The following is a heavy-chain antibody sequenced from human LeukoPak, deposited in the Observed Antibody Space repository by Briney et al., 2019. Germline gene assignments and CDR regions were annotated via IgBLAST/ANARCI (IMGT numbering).Heavy chain of an antibody. CDR2: INPNSGGT. CDR1: GYTFTSYY. D-gene: IGHD2-2*01. J-gene: IGHJ4*02. V-gene: IGHV1-2*02. CDR3: ARDGGTDCSSTSCYVGYFDY. Sequence: GASVKVSCKASGYTFTSYYMHWVRQAPRQGLEWMGWINPNSGGTNYVQKFQGRVTMTRDTSISTAYMELSRLRSDDTAVYYCARDGGTDCSSTSCYVGYFDYWGQGTLVTVSS.